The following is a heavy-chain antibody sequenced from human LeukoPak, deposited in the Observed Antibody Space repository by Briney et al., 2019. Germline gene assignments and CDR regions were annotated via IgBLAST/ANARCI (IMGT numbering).Heavy chain of an antibody. CDR1: GFTFSYYS. J-gene: IGHJ3*01. Sequence: GGSLRLSCAASGFTFSYYSMNWVRQAPGKGLEWISYSNTGGTISYYDDLKGRFIIFTGNAENSLYLLMNSLLSDDTAVSFCVGDRDYAFDVWGQGTMVTVSS. V-gene: IGHV3-48*01. CDR3: VGDRDYAFDV. CDR2: SNTGGTI.